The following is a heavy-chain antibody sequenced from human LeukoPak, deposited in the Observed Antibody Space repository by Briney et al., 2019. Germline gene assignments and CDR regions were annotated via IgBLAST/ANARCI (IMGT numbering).Heavy chain of an antibody. CDR1: GGSISSSSYY. J-gene: IGHJ4*02. CDR3: ARHRPDMAGFDY. V-gene: IGHV4-39*01. CDR2: IYYSGST. D-gene: IGHD6-19*01. Sequence: SETLSLTCTVSGGSISSSSYYWGWIRQPPGKGLEWIGSIYYSGSTYYNPSLKSRVTISVDTSKNQFSLKLSSVTAADTAVYYCARHRPDMAGFDYWGQGTLVPVSS.